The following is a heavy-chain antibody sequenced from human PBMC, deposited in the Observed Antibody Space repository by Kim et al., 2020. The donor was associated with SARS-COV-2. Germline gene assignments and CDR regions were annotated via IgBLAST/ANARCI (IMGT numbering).Heavy chain of an antibody. Sequence: SETLSLTCAVYGGSFSGYYWSWIRQPPGKGLEWIGEINHSGSTNYNPSLKSRVTISVDTSKNQFSLKLSSVTAADTAVYYCARGQIAAAGTEGYYYYYM. CDR2: INHSGST. CDR1: GGSFSGYY. CDR3: ARGQIAAAGTEGYYYYYM. V-gene: IGHV4-34*01. D-gene: IGHD6-13*01. J-gene: IGHJ6*03.